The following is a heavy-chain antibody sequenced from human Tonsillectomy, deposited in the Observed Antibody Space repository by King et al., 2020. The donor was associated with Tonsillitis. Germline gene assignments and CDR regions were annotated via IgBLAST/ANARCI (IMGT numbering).Heavy chain of an antibody. CDR1: GYSFTSYW. V-gene: IGHV5-10-1*03. CDR3: ARDLDYYHYMDV. J-gene: IGHJ6*03. Sequence: VQLVESGAEVKKPGESLRISCKGSGYSFTSYWISWVRQMPGKGLEWMGRIDPTDSYTNYSPSFQGHVTFSADKSISTAYLQWSSLKASDTAIYYCARDLDYYHYMDVWGKGTTVTVSS. CDR2: IDPTDSYT. D-gene: IGHD3/OR15-3a*01.